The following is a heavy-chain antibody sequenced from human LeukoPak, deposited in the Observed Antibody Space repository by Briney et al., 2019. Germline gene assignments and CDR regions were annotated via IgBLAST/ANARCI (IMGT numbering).Heavy chain of an antibody. J-gene: IGHJ5*02. CDR3: ARDYWFDP. Sequence: GGSLRLSCAASGFTFSSSWMTWVRQAPGKGLEWVANIKQDGNEKYYVDSVKGRFTVSRDNSKNTLYLQMNSLRAEDTAVYYCARDYWFDPWGQGTLVTVSS. V-gene: IGHV3-7*01. CDR1: GFTFSSSW. CDR2: IKQDGNEK.